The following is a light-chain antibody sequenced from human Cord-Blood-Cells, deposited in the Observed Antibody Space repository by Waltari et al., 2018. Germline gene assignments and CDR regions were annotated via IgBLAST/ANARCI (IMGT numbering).Light chain of an antibody. CDR2: DAS. V-gene: IGKV3-11*01. Sequence: EIVLTQSPATLSLSPGERATLSCGASQSVRSYLALDQQKPGKAPRLLFNDASNRATGIPARFSGGGSGTAFILPISSLGPEDFAVYYCQQRSNWPPTFGQGTKVEIK. CDR3: QQRSNWPPT. CDR1: QSVRSY. J-gene: IGKJ1*01.